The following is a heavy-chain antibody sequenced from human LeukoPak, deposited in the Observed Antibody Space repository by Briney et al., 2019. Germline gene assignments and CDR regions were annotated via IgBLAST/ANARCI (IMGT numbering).Heavy chain of an antibody. Sequence: PSETLSLTCAVYGWTFSGYYWSWIRQPPGKGLEWIGDMNHSGSTNYNPSLKSRGAVSIDTSKNLFSLMLSIVTAADTAPYYCARGPGTSSYGWGQGRLVTVSA. CDR1: GWTFSGYY. J-gene: IGHJ4*02. CDR3: ARGPGTSSYG. V-gene: IGHV4-34*01. CDR2: MNHSGST. D-gene: IGHD3-16*01.